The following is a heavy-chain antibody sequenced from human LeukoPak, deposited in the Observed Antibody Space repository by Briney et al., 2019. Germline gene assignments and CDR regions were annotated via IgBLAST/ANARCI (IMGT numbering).Heavy chain of an antibody. CDR1: GYTFSRYW. J-gene: IGHJ4*02. CDR3: ARQNDFRFDY. CDR2: IYAGDSDT. D-gene: IGHD3-3*01. V-gene: IGHV5-51*01. Sequence: GESLKISCKGSGYTFSRYWIGWVRQMPGKGLERMGIIYAGDSDTRYSPSLQGQVTISVDTSIGTAYLQWSSLQASDTAIYYCARQNDFRFDYWGQGTLVTVSS.